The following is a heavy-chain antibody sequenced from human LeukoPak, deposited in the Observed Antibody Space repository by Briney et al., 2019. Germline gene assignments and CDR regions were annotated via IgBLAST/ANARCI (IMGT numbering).Heavy chain of an antibody. V-gene: IGHV3-33*05. CDR2: ISHDGSKK. CDR1: GFTFSSYG. J-gene: IGHJ6*02. D-gene: IGHD4-11*01. Sequence: SLRLSSAASGFTFSSYGMHWGRAAPGKGVEWGSVISHDGSKKDYSDSVKGGFTISRDNSKNTLYLQMNSLRVEDTAVYFFASDYSNYYSYDMDVWPQGPTVTVSS. CDR3: ASDYSNYYSYDMDV.